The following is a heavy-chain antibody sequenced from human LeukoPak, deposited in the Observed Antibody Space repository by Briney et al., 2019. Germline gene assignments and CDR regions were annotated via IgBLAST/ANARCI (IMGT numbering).Heavy chain of an antibody. Sequence: TGGSLRLSCAASGFTFSSYAMSWVRQAPGKGLEWVSAISGSGGSTYYADSVKGRFTISRDNSKNTLYLQMNSLRAEDTAVYYCAKLYSSGWSGFDYWGQGTLVTVSS. D-gene: IGHD6-19*01. CDR3: AKLYSSGWSGFDY. V-gene: IGHV3-23*01. CDR2: ISGSGGST. J-gene: IGHJ4*02. CDR1: GFTFSSYA.